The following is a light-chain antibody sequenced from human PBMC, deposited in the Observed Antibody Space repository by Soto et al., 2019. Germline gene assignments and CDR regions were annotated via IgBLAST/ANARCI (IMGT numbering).Light chain of an antibody. CDR3: QQRSNWPLT. Sequence: EIVLTQSPATLSLSPGERATIFCRASQSVSNYLAWYQQKPGQAPRLLIYDVSNRATGIPARFSGSGSGTDFTLTISSLEPEDFAVYYCQQRSNWPLTFGGGTKVEIK. CDR1: QSVSNY. V-gene: IGKV3-11*01. CDR2: DVS. J-gene: IGKJ4*01.